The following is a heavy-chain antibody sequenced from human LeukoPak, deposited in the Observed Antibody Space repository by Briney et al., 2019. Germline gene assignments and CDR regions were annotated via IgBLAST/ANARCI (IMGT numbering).Heavy chain of an antibody. J-gene: IGHJ6*03. CDR1: GFTFGDYA. CDR3: TRDRSGGVIIRYYYYYMDV. V-gene: IGHV3-49*04. Sequence: GGSLRLSCTASGFTFGDYAMSWVRQAPGKGLEWVGFIRSKAYGGTTEYAASVKGRFTISRDDSKSIAYLQMNSLKTEDTAVYYCTRDRSGGVIIRYYYYYMDVWGKGTTVTISS. D-gene: IGHD3-10*01. CDR2: IRSKAYGGTT.